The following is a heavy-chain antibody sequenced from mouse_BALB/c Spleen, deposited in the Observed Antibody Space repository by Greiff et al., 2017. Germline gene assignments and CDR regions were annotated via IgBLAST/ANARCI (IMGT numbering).Heavy chain of an antibody. CDR2: IWSGGST. V-gene: IGHV2-2*02. D-gene: IGHD2-10*02. CDR3: AREEGKEYGNYGWYFDV. Sequence: QVQLKESGPGLVQPSQSLSITCTVSGFSLTSYGVHWVRQSPGKGLEWLGVIWSGGSTDYNAAFISRLSISKDNSKSQVFFKMNSLQANDTAIYYCAREEGKEYGNYGWYFDVWGAGTTVTVSS. CDR1: GFSLTSYG. J-gene: IGHJ1*01.